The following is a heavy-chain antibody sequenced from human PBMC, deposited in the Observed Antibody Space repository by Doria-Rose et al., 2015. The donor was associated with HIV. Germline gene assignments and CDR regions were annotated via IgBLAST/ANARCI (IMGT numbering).Heavy chain of an antibody. Sequence: IVSGASVSSRGYYWNWIRQVPGKGLESLGYTYYTGTSDYSPSLKSRLNMAVDTSKNQFSLKLSFVTVADTAVYYCARMGSYRELDYWGQGALVIVSA. J-gene: IGHJ4*02. V-gene: IGHV4-31*03. CDR2: TYYTGTS. D-gene: IGHD3-3*01. CDR3: ARMGSYRELDY. CDR1: GASVSSRGYY.